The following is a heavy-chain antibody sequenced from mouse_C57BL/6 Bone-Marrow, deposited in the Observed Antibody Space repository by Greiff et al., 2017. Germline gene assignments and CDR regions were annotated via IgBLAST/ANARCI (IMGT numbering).Heavy chain of an antibody. Sequence: QVQLQQPGAELVRPGSSVKLSCKASGYTFTSYWMDWVKQRPGQGLEWIGNIYPSDSETHYNQKFKDKATLTVDKSSSTAYMQLSSLTSEDSAVYYCARDDYGSRGLAYWGQGTLVTVSA. CDR3: ARDDYGSRGLAY. J-gene: IGHJ3*01. CDR1: GYTFTSYW. V-gene: IGHV1-61*01. CDR2: IYPSDSET. D-gene: IGHD1-1*01.